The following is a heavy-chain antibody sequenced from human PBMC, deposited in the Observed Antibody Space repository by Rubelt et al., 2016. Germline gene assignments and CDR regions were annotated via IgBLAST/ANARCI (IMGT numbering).Heavy chain of an antibody. CDR3: VRVKRLSGSYYGDTFDI. J-gene: IGHJ3*02. D-gene: IGHD1-26*01. CDR2: LYYNGGA. V-gene: IGHV4-31*03. Sequence: QLQLQESGPGLVKPSETLSLTCTVSGASLSSGGYFWSWFRPHPGKGLAWIGELYYNGGAHYNTSLQSRVPISIEQAQNKYALNLNTVPAAETAIYYCVRVKRLSGSYYGDTFDIWGQGTMVTVSS. CDR1: GASLSSGGYF.